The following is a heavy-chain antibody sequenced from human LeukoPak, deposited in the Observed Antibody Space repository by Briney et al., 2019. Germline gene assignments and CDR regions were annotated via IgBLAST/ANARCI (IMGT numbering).Heavy chain of an antibody. D-gene: IGHD3-3*01. V-gene: IGHV4-39*01. CDR1: GGSISGDSYY. J-gene: IGHJ4*02. CDR2: IYYSGST. CDR3: ARLWSGYRPPDY. Sequence: SETLSLTCTVSGGSISGDSYYWGWLRQPPGKGLEWIGSIYYSGSTYYNPSLKSRVTISVDTSKSQISLKVRSVTAADTAMYYSARLWSGYRPPDYWGQGTLVTVSS.